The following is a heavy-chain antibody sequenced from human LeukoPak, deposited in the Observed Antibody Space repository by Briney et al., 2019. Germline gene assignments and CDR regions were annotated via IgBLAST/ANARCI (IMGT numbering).Heavy chain of an antibody. CDR1: GYTFTSYY. Sequence: ASVKVSCKASGYTFTSYYMHWVRQAPGQGLEWMGIINPSGGSTSYAQKFQGRVTMTRDMSTSTVYMELSSLRSEDTAVYCCATGYCSGGSCLYYMDVWGKGTTVTISS. J-gene: IGHJ6*03. CDR2: INPSGGST. CDR3: ATGYCSGGSCLYYMDV. D-gene: IGHD2-15*01. V-gene: IGHV1-46*03.